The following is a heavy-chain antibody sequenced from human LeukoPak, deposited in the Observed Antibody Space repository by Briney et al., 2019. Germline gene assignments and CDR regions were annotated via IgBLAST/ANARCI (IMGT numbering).Heavy chain of an antibody. J-gene: IGHJ4*02. CDR1: GFTFSSYA. D-gene: IGHD6-19*01. Sequence: GGSLRLSCAASGFTFSSYAMHWFRQAPGKGLEWVSIILSYGNNKYYADSVEGRFTISRDNSKNTLYLHMSSLRTEDTAIYYCAKDTRTTSDWYGIDYWGQGTLVTVSS. CDR2: ILSYGNNK. V-gene: IGHV3-30-3*01. CDR3: AKDTRTTSDWYGIDY.